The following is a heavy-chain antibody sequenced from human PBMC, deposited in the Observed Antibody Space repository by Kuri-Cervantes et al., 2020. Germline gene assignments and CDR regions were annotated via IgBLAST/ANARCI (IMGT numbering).Heavy chain of an antibody. D-gene: IGHD6-13*01. Sequence: GESLKISCAAPGFTFSSYWMSWVRQAPGKGLEWVANIKQDGSEKYYVDSVKGRFTISRDNAKNSLYLQMSSLRAEDTAVYYCAKELVAAAGNFDYWGQGTLVTVSS. CDR2: IKQDGSEK. J-gene: IGHJ4*02. V-gene: IGHV3-7*01. CDR3: AKELVAAAGNFDY. CDR1: GFTFSSYW.